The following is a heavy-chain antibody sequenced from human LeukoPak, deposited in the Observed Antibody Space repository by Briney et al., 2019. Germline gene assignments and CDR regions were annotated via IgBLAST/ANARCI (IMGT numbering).Heavy chain of an antibody. V-gene: IGHV3-7*01. Sequence: GGTLRLSCAASGFTFSSDWMSWVRQAPGKGLEWVANIKQDGSEKYYVDSVKGRFSISRDNAKNSLYLQMNSLRAEDTAVYYCARDEYYYGSGTLNWGQGTLVTVSS. CDR3: ARDEYYYGSGTLN. D-gene: IGHD3-10*01. CDR1: GFTFSSDW. J-gene: IGHJ4*02. CDR2: IKQDGSEK.